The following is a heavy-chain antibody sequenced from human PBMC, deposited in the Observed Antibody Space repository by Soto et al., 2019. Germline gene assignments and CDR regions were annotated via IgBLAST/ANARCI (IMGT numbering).Heavy chain of an antibody. CDR2: IYYSGST. D-gene: IGHD4-4*01. J-gene: IGHJ6*02. CDR1: GGSISSGDYY. V-gene: IGHV4-30-4*01. Sequence: QVQLQESGPGLVKPSQTLSLTCTVSGGSISSGDYYWSWIRQPPGNGPEWIGYIYYSGSTYYNPFLKIRVTISVYTAKNQFSLKLSSVTAADTSVYYWGREGVTTYYYGMDVWGQGTTVTVSS. CDR3: GREGVTTYYYGMDV.